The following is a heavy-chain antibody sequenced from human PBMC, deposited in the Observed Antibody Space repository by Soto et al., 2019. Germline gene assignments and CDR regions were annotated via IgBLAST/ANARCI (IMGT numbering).Heavy chain of an antibody. Sequence: QPGGSLRLSGAASGFTFSSYCMHWVRQAPGKGLEWVAVIWYDGSNKYYADSVKGRFTISRDNSKNTLYLQMNSLRAEDTAVYYCAREPYYYDSSGYYHYYYYGMDVRGEGTTVTVSS. CDR1: GFTFSSYC. CDR3: AREPYYYDSSGYYHYYYYGMDV. V-gene: IGHV3-33*01. J-gene: IGHJ6*04. D-gene: IGHD3-22*01. CDR2: IWYDGSNK.